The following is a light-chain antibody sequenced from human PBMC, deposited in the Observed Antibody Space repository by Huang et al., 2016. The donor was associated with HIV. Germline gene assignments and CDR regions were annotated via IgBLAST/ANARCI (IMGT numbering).Light chain of an antibody. V-gene: IGKV3-11*01. J-gene: IGKJ4*01. CDR3: QQRDDWLT. CDR2: DAS. Sequence: EIVLTQSPGTLSLFPGQTAILSCRASQAISNHLAWYQQKPGQAPRLLIYDASNSVTGISPRFSGSGSGTDFTLTSSSLEPGDFAVYYCQQRDDWLTFGGGTTVE. CDR1: QAISNH.